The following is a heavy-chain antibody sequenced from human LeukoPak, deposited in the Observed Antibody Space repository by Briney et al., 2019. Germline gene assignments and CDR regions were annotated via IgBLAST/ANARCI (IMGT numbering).Heavy chain of an antibody. Sequence: SETLSLTCTVSGGSISSGSYYWSWIRQPAGKGLEWIGRMYTSGSTNYNPSLKSRVTISVDTSKNQFSLKLSSVTAADTAVYYCARGGNLHDAFDIWGQGTMVTVSS. D-gene: IGHD6-25*01. CDR3: ARGGNLHDAFDI. J-gene: IGHJ3*02. V-gene: IGHV4-61*02. CDR1: GGSISSGSYY. CDR2: MYTSGST.